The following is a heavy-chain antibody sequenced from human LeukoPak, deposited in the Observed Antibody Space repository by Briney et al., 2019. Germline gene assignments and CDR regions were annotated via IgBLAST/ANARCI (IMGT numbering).Heavy chain of an antibody. V-gene: IGHV3-48*01. CDR3: ARGGYGDYGRFDY. CDR1: GFTFSSYS. D-gene: IGHD4-17*01. J-gene: IGHJ4*02. Sequence: GGSLRLSSAASGFTFSSYSMNWVRQAPGKGLEWVSYISSSSSNIYYADSVKGRFTISRDNAKNSLYLQMNSLRAEDTAVYYCARGGYGDYGRFDYWGQGTLVTVSS. CDR2: ISSSSSNI.